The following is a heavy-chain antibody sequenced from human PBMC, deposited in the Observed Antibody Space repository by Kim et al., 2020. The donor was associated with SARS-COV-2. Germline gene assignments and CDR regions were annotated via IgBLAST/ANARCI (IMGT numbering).Heavy chain of an antibody. V-gene: IGHV4-59*01. J-gene: IGHJ4*02. D-gene: IGHD6-6*01. Sequence: TYNPSLKSRVTITVDTSQNRFSLKLSSVTAADTAVYYCARADIAARHIDYWGQGTLVTVSS. CDR3: ARADIAARHIDY.